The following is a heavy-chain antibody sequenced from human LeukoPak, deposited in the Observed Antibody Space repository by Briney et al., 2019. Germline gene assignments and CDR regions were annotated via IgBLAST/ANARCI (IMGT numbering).Heavy chain of an antibody. V-gene: IGHV1-69*06. CDR2: IIPIFGTA. D-gene: IGHD2-2*01. CDR1: GGTFSSYA. Sequence: SVKVSCKASGGTFSSYAISWVRQAPGQGLEWMGGIIPIFGTANYAQKFQGRVTITADKSTSTAYMELSSLRSEDTAVYYCARGSHLRDIVVVPAAIDVNWFDPWGQGTLVTVSS. CDR3: ARGSHLRDIVVVPAAIDVNWFDP. J-gene: IGHJ5*02.